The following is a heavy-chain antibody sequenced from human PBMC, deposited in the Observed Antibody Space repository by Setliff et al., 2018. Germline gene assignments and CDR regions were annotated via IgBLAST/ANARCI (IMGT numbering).Heavy chain of an antibody. CDR1: GGTLSYYY. CDR3: ARGRNIASRLLDS. CDR2: INHSGIT. Sequence: PSETLSLTCDAYGGTLSYYYWTWIRQSPGKGLEWIGEINHSGITNYNPSLQSRVAMSVDTSKNQFSLRLNSLTAADTGVYYCARGRNIASRLLDSWGQGTLVTVSS. D-gene: IGHD6-6*01. J-gene: IGHJ4*02. V-gene: IGHV4-34*01.